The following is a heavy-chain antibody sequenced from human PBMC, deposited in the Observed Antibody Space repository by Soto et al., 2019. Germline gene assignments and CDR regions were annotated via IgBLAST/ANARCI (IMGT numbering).Heavy chain of an antibody. CDR2: ITSKTYGGTT. J-gene: IGHJ4*02. Sequence: PGGSLRLSCTASGFTFGDHAMSWFRQAPGKGLEWVGFITSKTYGGTTEYAASVKGRFTISRDDSKSIAFLQMYSLTTEDTALYYCTRGGHGYNDYWGQGTLVTVSS. CDR1: GFTFGDHA. V-gene: IGHV3-49*03. CDR3: TRGGHGYNDY. D-gene: IGHD5-18*01.